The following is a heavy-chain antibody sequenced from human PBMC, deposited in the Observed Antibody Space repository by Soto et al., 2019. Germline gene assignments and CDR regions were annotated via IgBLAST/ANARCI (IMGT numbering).Heavy chain of an antibody. CDR1: GFTLSSYA. D-gene: IGHD3-3*01. CDR2: ISGSGGST. CDR3: AKGLRFLEGLLDRMDV. V-gene: IGHV3-23*01. J-gene: IGHJ6*02. Sequence: PGGSLRISCAASGFTLSSYAMSWVRQAPGKGLEWVSAISGSGGSTYYADSVKGRFTISRDNSKNTLYLQMNSLRAEDTAVYYCAKGLRFLEGLLDRMDVWGQGTTVTVSS.